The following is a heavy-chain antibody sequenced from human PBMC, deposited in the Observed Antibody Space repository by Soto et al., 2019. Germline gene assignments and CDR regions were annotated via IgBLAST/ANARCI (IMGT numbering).Heavy chain of an antibody. CDR3: XXXXXXXXXXXXXXYYYYGMDV. CDR2: ISAYNGNT. Sequence: QVQLVQSGAEVKKPGASVKVSCKASGYTFTSYGISWVRQAPGQGLEWMXWISAYNGNTNYAQKLQGRVTMTTDTSTSTAYMELRSXXXXXTAVXYXXXXXXXXXXXXXXXYYYYGMDVWGQGTTVTVSS. CDR1: GYTFTSYG. V-gene: IGHV1-18*01. J-gene: IGHJ6*02.